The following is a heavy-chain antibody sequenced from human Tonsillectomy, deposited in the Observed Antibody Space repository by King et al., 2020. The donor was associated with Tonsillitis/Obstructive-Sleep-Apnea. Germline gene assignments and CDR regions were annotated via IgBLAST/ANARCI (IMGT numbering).Heavy chain of an antibody. CDR2: IIPILGIA. CDR3: ARDDSSGYYRGGIFDY. Sequence: QLVQSGAEVKKPGSSVKVSCKASGGTFSSYAISWVRQAPGQGLEWMGRIIPILGIANYAQKFQGRVTITADKSMSTAYMELSSLRSEDTAVYYCARDDSSGYYRGGIFDYWGQGTLVTVSS. D-gene: IGHD3-22*01. J-gene: IGHJ4*02. CDR1: GGTFSSYA. V-gene: IGHV1-69*04.